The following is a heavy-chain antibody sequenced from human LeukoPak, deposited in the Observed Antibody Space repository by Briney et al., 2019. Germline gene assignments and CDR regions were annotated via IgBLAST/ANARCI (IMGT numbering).Heavy chain of an antibody. V-gene: IGHV4-4*02. J-gene: IGHJ4*02. CDR1: GGSISSSNW. D-gene: IGHD3-9*01. CDR3: ASQTRYFDWLTVDY. CDR2: IYHSGST. Sequence: PSGTLSLTCAVSGGSISSSNWWSWVRQPPGKGLEWIGEIYHSGSTNYNPSLKSRVTISVDKSKNQFSLKLSSVTAADTAVYYCASQTRYFDWLTVDYWGQGTLVTVSS.